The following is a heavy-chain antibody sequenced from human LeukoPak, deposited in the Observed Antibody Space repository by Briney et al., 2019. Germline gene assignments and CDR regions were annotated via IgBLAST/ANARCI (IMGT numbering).Heavy chain of an antibody. CDR1: GFTFSSYS. CDR3: ARTCSSTSCYFGGYYGMDV. D-gene: IGHD2-2*01. J-gene: IGHJ6*02. CDR2: ISSSSSYI. Sequence: GGSLRLSCAASGFTFSSYSMDWVRQAPEKELEWVSSISSSSSYIYYADSVKGRFTISRDNAKNSLYLQMNSLRAEDTAVYYCARTCSSTSCYFGGYYGMDVWGQGTTVTVSS. V-gene: IGHV3-21*01.